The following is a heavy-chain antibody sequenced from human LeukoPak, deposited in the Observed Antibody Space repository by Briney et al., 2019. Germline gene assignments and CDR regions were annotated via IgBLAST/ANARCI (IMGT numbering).Heavy chain of an antibody. CDR2: IGGTT. V-gene: IGHV3-23*01. J-gene: IGHJ4*02. CDR1: GFTFSSYA. Sequence: GGSLRLSCAASGFTFSSYAMTWVRQAPGKGLEWVSAIGGTTYYADSVKDRFTISRDNSKSTLYLQMNSLRAEDTAVYYCTKLVESGVRYWGQGTLVTVSS. CDR3: TKLVESGVRY. D-gene: IGHD2-15*01.